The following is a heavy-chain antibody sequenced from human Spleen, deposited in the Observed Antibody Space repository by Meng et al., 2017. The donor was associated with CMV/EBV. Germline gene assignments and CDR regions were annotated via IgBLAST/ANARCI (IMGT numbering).Heavy chain of an antibody. CDR1: GFTFSDYY. CDR2: ISTSSTTI. CDR3: ARGGNSSNSKFRSYYGMDA. J-gene: IGHJ6*02. D-gene: IGHD6-13*01. Sequence: GESLKISCAASGFTFSDYYMTWIRQAPGKGLEWVSNISTSSTTIYYADSVKGRFTISRDNAKNSLYLQMNSLRADDTAVYYCARGGNSSNSKFRSYYGMDAWGQGTTVTVSS. V-gene: IGHV3-11*04.